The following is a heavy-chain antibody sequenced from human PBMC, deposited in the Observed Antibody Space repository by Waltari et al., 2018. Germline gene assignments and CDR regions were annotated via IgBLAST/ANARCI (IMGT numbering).Heavy chain of an antibody. CDR1: GFTFSSYE. CDR2: ISSSGSTI. V-gene: IGHV3-48*03. D-gene: IGHD3-3*01. J-gene: IGHJ6*02. Sequence: EVQLVESGGGLVQPGGSLRLSCAASGFTFSSYEMNWVRQAPGKGLEWVSYISSSGSTIYYADSVKGRFTISRDNAKNSLYLQMNSLRAEDTAVYYCARAEFGYDFWSGGNYYYYGMDVWGQGTTVTVSS. CDR3: ARAEFGYDFWSGGNYYYYGMDV.